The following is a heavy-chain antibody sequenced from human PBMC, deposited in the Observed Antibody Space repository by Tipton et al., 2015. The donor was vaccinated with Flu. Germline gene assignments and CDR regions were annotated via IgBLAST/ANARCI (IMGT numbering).Heavy chain of an antibody. CDR3: ARDPVSTPSLYVEYYFDY. V-gene: IGHV1-18*01. CDR1: GYTFSSYG. D-gene: IGHD2-2*02. Sequence: QVQLVQSGAEVKKPGASVKVSCKTSGYTFSSYGVSWLRQAPGQGLEWVGWISGSSGAANYAQKLQGRVTVTTDTSTNTVYMELRSLRSDDTAVYYCARDPVSTPSLYVEYYFDYWGQGTLVTVSS. CDR2: ISGSSGAA. J-gene: IGHJ4*02.